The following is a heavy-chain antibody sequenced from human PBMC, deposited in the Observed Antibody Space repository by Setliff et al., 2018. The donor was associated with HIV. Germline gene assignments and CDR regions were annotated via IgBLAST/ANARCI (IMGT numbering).Heavy chain of an antibody. CDR3: ARESNYLATRPISFDP. CDR2: ISYDGTNK. J-gene: IGHJ5*02. Sequence: GGSLRLSCAASGFTFISYAMHWVRQAPGKGLDWVAVISYDGTNKYYADSVKGRFTISRDNSKNTLYLQMNSLRADDTAIYYCARESNYLATRPISFDPWGQGTLVTVSS. V-gene: IGHV3-30*04. CDR1: GFTFISYA. D-gene: IGHD1-1*01.